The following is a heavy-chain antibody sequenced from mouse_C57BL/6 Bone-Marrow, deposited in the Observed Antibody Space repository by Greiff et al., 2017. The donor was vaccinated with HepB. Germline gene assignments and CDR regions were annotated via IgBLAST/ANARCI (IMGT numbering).Heavy chain of an antibody. J-gene: IGHJ3*01. Sequence: EVQLVESGGGLVKPGGSLKLSCAASGFTFSDYYMSWVRQTPEKRLEWVAYISNGGGSTYYPDTVKGRFTLSRDNAKNTLYLQMSRLKSEDTAMYYCARPYYDYPWFAYWGQGTLVTVSA. D-gene: IGHD2-4*01. CDR1: GFTFSDYY. CDR2: ISNGGGST. V-gene: IGHV5-12*01. CDR3: ARPYYDYPWFAY.